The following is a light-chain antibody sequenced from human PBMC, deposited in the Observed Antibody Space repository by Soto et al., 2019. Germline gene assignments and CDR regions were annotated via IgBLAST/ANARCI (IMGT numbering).Light chain of an antibody. V-gene: IGKV1-9*01. CDR3: HSRA. CDR1: QGISSY. CDR2: AAS. J-gene: IGKJ5*01. Sequence: DIQLTQSPSFLSASVGDRVTITCRASQGISSYLAWYQQKPGKAPKLLIYAASTLQSGVPSRFSGSGSGTEFTLTISRLQPDDFATYFCHSRAFGQGTRL.